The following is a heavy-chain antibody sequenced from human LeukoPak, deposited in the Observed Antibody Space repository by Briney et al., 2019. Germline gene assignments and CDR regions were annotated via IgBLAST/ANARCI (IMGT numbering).Heavy chain of an antibody. Sequence: GGSLRLSCAASGFTFSNHWMNWVRQAPGKGLEWVADIKQDGSEKYYVDSVKGRFIISRDNAKNSLYLQMNSLRAEDTAVYYCTGTTGTTQEVTDDAFDIWGQGTMVTVSS. CDR3: TGTTGTTQEVTDDAFDI. V-gene: IGHV3-7*03. D-gene: IGHD1-1*01. CDR2: IKQDGSEK. J-gene: IGHJ3*02. CDR1: GFTFSNHW.